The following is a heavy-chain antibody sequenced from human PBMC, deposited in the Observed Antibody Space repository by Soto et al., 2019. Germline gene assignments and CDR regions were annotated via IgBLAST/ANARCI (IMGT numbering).Heavy chain of an antibody. J-gene: IGHJ4*02. D-gene: IGHD3-10*01. CDR2: IYWDDDK. CDR3: AHRIGGSGSYYDLDY. CDR1: GFSLSTSGVG. Sequence: QITLKESGPTLVKPTQTLTLTCTFSGFSLSTSGVGVGWIRQPPGKALEWLALIYWDDDKRYSPSLKSRLTIPKYPSKNHVVHTTTNMDPVATATYYCAHRIGGSGSYYDLDYWGQGTLVTVSS. V-gene: IGHV2-5*02.